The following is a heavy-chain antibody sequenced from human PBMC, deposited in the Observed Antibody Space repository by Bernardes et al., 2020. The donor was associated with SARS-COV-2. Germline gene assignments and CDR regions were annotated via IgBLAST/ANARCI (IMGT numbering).Heavy chain of an antibody. D-gene: IGHD3-3*01. V-gene: IGHV1-2*02. CDR2: INPNSGGT. J-gene: IGHJ4*02. Sequence: ASVKVSCKASGYTFTDYYMSWVRQAPGQGLEWMGWINPNSGGTNYAQKFQGRVTMTCDTSISTAYMDLSRLRSDDTAVYYCARVGSGTYPPDFDYWGQGILVTVSS. CDR3: ARVGSGTYPPDFDY. CDR1: GYTFTDYY.